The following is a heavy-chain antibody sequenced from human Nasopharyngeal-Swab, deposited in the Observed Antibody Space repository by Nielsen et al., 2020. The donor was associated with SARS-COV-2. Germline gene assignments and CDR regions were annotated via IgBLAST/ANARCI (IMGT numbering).Heavy chain of an antibody. CDR3: ASSIAAPRRYFDY. CDR1: GFTVSSNY. Sequence: GVLKISCAASGFTVSSNYMSWVRQAPGKGLEWVSVIYSGGSTYYADSVKGRFTISRDNSKNTLYLQMNSLRAEDTAVYYCASSIAAPRRYFDYWGQGTLVTVSS. D-gene: IGHD6-6*01. V-gene: IGHV3-53*01. CDR2: IYSGGST. J-gene: IGHJ4*02.